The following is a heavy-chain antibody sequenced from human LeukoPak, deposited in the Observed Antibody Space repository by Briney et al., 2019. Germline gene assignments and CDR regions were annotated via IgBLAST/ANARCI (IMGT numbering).Heavy chain of an antibody. J-gene: IGHJ2*01. CDR3: ARSVVVVAATDWYFDL. CDR1: GGSFSGYY. CDR2: INHSGST. Sequence: SETLSLTCAVCGGSFSGYYWSWIRQPPGKGLEWIGEINHSGSTNYNPSLKSRVTISVDTSKNQFSLKLSSVTAADTAVYYCARSVVVVAATDWYFDLWGRGTLVTVSS. V-gene: IGHV4-34*01. D-gene: IGHD2-15*01.